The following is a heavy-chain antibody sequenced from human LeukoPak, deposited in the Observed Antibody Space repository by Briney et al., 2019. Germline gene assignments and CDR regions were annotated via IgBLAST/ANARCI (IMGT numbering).Heavy chain of an antibody. CDR2: SNPSGGST. V-gene: IGHV1-46*01. CDR1: GGTFSSYA. CDR3: ATAAGDGYGYRYYFDS. D-gene: IGHD5-18*01. J-gene: IGHJ4*02. Sequence: ASVKVSCKASGGTFSSYAISWVRQAPGQGLEWMGTSNPSGGSTTYAQKFQGRVTMTRDTSTSTVHMELSSLRSEDTAVYYCATAAGDGYGYRYYFDSWGQGTLVTVSS.